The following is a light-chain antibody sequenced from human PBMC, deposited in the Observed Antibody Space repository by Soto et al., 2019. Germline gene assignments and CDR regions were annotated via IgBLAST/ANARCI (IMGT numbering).Light chain of an antibody. Sequence: QSVPTQPPSVSGAPGQRVTISCTGSSSNIGAGYDVHWYQQLPGTAPKLLIYANNNRPSGVPDRFAGSKSGTSVSLAITGLQSDDEADYYCRSYDSSLSGYVFGTGTKVTVL. J-gene: IGLJ1*01. CDR3: RSYDSSLSGYV. CDR1: SSNIGAGYD. V-gene: IGLV1-40*01. CDR2: ANN.